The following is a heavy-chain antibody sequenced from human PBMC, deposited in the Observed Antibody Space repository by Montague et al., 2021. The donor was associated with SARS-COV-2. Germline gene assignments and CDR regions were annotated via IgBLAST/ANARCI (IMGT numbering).Heavy chain of an antibody. Sequence: SETLSLTCAVYGGSFSVYYWSWIRQFPRSGLEWIGEINHSGNANYNPSLKSRVSISVDTSKNQFTLKLISVTAADTAMYYCAKEREVVRAARTLVAFDLWGQGTMVTVSS. CDR1: GGSFSVYY. D-gene: IGHD6-13*01. V-gene: IGHV4-34*01. CDR2: INHSGNA. CDR3: AKEREVVRAARTLVAFDL. J-gene: IGHJ3*01.